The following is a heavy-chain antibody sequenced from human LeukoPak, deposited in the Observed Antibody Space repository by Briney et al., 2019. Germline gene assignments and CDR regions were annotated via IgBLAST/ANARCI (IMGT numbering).Heavy chain of an antibody. V-gene: IGHV4-59*01. Sequence: PSETLSLTCTVSGGSISGYYWSWIRQPPGKGLEWIGYIYYSGSTNYNPSLKSRVTISVDTSKNQFSLKLSSVTAADTAVYYCARGPTGTDFDYWGQGTLVTVSS. D-gene: IGHD1-1*01. J-gene: IGHJ4*02. CDR1: GGSISGYY. CDR2: IYYSGST. CDR3: ARGPTGTDFDY.